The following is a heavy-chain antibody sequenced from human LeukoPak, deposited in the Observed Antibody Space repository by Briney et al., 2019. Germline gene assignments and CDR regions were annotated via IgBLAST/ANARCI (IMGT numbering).Heavy chain of an antibody. V-gene: IGHV3-20*04. Sequence: GGSLRLSCAASGFTFDDFGMSWVRQAPGKGLEWVSGINWNGASTGYADSVKGRFTISRDNAKNSLYLQMNSLRAEDTALYYCARRVDGSGRYRGYYYYYMDVWGTGTTVTISS. CDR2: INWNGAST. J-gene: IGHJ6*03. CDR1: GFTFDDFG. D-gene: IGHD3-10*01. CDR3: ARRVDGSGRYRGYYYYYMDV.